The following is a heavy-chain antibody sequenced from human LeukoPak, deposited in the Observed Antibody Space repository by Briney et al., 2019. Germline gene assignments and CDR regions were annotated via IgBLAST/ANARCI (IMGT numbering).Heavy chain of an antibody. V-gene: IGHV3-21*01. CDR1: GFAFSSYS. D-gene: IGHD2-2*01. J-gene: IGHJ5*02. CDR3: ARGVVVVPAAIWWFDP. CDR2: ISSSSSYI. Sequence: PGGSLRLSCAASGFAFSSYSMNWVRQAPGKGLEWVSSISSSSSYIYYADSVKGRFTISRDNAKNSLYLQMNSLRAEGTAVYYCARGVVVVPAAIWWFDPWGQGTLVTVSS.